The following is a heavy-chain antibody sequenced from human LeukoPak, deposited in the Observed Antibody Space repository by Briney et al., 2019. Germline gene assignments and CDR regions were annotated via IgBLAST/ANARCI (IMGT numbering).Heavy chain of an antibody. Sequence: GGSLRLSCGASGFIFSNHAMTWVRQAPGKGLEWVSGISASDDKTYHAEPVKGRFIISRDNSKNTLYLQINSLRDEDTAIYYCARDLGYRGVGATPDYWGQGTLVTVSS. D-gene: IGHD1-26*01. CDR2: ISASDDKT. CDR1: GFIFSNHA. CDR3: ARDLGYRGVGATPDY. J-gene: IGHJ4*02. V-gene: IGHV3-23*01.